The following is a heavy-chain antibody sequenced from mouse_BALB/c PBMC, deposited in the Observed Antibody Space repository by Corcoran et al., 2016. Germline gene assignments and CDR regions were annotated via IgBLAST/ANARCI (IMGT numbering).Heavy chain of an antibody. J-gene: IGHJ2*01. CDR2: IYPYNDDT. Sequence: EVQLQQSGPERVKPGAAGKMSCKASGNPCTSYVMHWVKQKPGQGLEGIGYIYPYNDDTKYNEEFKGNATLTSDKSSSTAYMELRSLTSEDSAVYYCAREVPGGYPFDYWGQGTTLTLSS. D-gene: IGHD2-2*01. V-gene: IGHV1S136*01. CDR1: GNPCTSYV. CDR3: AREVPGGYPFDY.